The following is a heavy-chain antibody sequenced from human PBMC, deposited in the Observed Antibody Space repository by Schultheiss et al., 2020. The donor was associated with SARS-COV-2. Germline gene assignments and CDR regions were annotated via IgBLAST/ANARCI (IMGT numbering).Heavy chain of an antibody. CDR3: TRQVIAVAGTGGNWFDP. CDR1: GFTFSNAW. CDR2: IRSKANSYAT. D-gene: IGHD6-19*01. V-gene: IGHV3-73*01. J-gene: IGHJ5*02. Sequence: GGSLRLSCAASGFTFSNAWMSWVRQAPGKGLEWVGRIRSKANSYATAYAASVKGRFTISRDDSKNTAYLQMNSLKTEDTAVYYCTRQVIAVAGTGGNWFDPWGQGTLVTVSS.